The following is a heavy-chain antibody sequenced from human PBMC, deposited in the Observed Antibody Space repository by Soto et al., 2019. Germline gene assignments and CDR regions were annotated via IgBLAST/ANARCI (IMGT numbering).Heavy chain of an antibody. CDR2: ISWNSGSI. J-gene: IGHJ3*02. CDR1: GFTFDDYA. V-gene: IGHV3-9*01. D-gene: IGHD4-17*01. CDR3: AKESPTVTSHHAFDI. Sequence: EVQLVESGGGLVQPGRSLRLSCAASGFTFDDYAMHWVRQAPGKGLEWVSGISWNSGSIGYADSVKGRFTISRDNAKNSLYLQMNSLRAEDTALYYCAKESPTVTSHHAFDIWGQGTMVTVSS.